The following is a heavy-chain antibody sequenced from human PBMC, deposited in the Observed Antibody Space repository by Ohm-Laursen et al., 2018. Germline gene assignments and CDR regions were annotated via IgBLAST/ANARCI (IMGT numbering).Heavy chain of an antibody. J-gene: IGHJ4*02. CDR3: ARSLTVLRGAKIPWYFFDS. V-gene: IGHV3-23*01. CDR2: ISGSGASS. CDR1: GFTFSSYA. Sequence: SLRLSCAASGFTFSSYAMSWVRQTPGKSLECISTISGSGASSHYADSVKGRFTISRDNAKNSLYLQMNSLRAEDTAMYYCARSLTVLRGAKIPWYFFDSWGQGTLVTVSS. D-gene: IGHD3-10*01.